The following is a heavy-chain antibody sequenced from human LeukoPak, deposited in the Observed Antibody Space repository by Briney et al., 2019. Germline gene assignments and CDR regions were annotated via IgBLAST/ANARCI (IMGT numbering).Heavy chain of an antibody. CDR2: VNSDGSSA. Sequence: PGGSLRLSCAASGFTFNSFSMNWVRQAPGKGLVWVSRVNSDGSSASYADSVKGRFTISRDNAKNTLYLQMNSLRAEDTAVYYCARRGAVTATLDYWGQGTLVTVSS. CDR1: GFTFNSFS. CDR3: ARRGAVTATLDY. V-gene: IGHV3-74*01. J-gene: IGHJ4*02. D-gene: IGHD2-21*02.